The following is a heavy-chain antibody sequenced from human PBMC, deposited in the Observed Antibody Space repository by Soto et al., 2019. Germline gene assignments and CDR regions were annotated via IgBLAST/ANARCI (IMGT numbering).Heavy chain of an antibody. J-gene: IGHJ3*02. CDR2: TYYRSKWYN. CDR1: GDSVSSNSAA. V-gene: IGHV6-1*01. CDR3: ARSRSRYCSGGSCYLRHAFDI. D-gene: IGHD2-15*01. Sequence: SQTLSLTCAISGDSVSSNSAAWNWIRQSPSRGLEWLGRTYYRSKWYNDYAVSVKSRITINPDTSKNQFSLQLNSVTPEDTAVYYCARSRSRYCSGGSCYLRHAFDIWGQGTMVTVSS.